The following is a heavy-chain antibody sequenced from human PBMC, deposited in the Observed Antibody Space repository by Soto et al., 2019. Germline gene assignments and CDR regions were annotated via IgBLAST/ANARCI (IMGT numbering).Heavy chain of an antibody. V-gene: IGHV1-3*01. J-gene: IGHJ4*02. D-gene: IGHD6-19*01. Sequence: ASVKVSCKASGYTFTSYSIHWGRRAPGQRLEWMGWINAGNGNTKYSQKFQGRVTITRDTSASTAYMELSSLRSEDTAVYYCASGAVAGPRQSKAIDYWGQGTLVTVSS. CDR2: INAGNGNT. CDR3: ASGAVAGPRQSKAIDY. CDR1: GYTFTSYS.